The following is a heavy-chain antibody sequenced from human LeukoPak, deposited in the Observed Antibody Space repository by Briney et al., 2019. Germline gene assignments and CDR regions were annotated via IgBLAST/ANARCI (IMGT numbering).Heavy chain of an antibody. Sequence: PGGSLRLSCAASGFTFSSCSMNWVRQAPGKGLEWVSYISSSSSSIYYADSVKGRFTISRDNAKNSLYLQMNSLGDEDTAVYYCARDLLFGEIYWGQGTLVTVSS. CDR3: ARDLLFGEIY. D-gene: IGHD3-10*02. J-gene: IGHJ4*02. CDR2: ISSSSSSI. V-gene: IGHV3-48*02. CDR1: GFTFSSCS.